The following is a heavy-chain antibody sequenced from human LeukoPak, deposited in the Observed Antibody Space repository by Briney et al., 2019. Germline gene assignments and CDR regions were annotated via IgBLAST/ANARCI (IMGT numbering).Heavy chain of an antibody. CDR1: GFTFSSYA. V-gene: IGHV3-23*01. CDR3: AKVGSYYYDSSGYLNAFDI. Sequence: GGSLRLSCAASGFTFSSYAMSWVRQAPGKGLGWVSAISGSGGSTYYADSVKGRFTISRDNSKNTLYLQMNSLRAEDTAVYYCAKVGSYYYDSSGYLNAFDIWGQGTMVTVSS. CDR2: ISGSGGST. J-gene: IGHJ3*02. D-gene: IGHD3-22*01.